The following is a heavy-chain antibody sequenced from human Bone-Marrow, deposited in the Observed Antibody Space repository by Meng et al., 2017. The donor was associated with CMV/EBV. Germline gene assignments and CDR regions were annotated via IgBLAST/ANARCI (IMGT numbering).Heavy chain of an antibody. CDR3: ARCGLEVVPAYNWFDP. J-gene: IGHJ5*02. Sequence: ASVKVSCKASGYTFTSYYMHWVRQAPGQGLEWMGIINPSGGSTSYAQKFQGRVTMTRDTSTSTAYMELRSLRSDDTAVYYCARCGLEVVPAYNWFDPWGQGNLVNVDS. CDR2: INPSGGST. V-gene: IGHV1-46*01. CDR1: GYTFTSYY. D-gene: IGHD2-2*01.